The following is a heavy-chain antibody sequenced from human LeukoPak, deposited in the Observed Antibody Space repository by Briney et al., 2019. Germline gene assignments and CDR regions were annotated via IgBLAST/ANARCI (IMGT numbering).Heavy chain of an antibody. CDR2: ISSGSAYI. Sequence: GGSLRLSCAASGFTFSSYGMNWVRQAPGKGLEWVSLISSGSAYIYYADSVKGRFTISRDNAKNSVYLQMNSLRAEDTAVYYCTKETPQMDVWGKGTTVTVSS. CDR3: TKETPQMDV. D-gene: IGHD2-15*01. J-gene: IGHJ6*04. CDR1: GFTFSSYG. V-gene: IGHV3-21*01.